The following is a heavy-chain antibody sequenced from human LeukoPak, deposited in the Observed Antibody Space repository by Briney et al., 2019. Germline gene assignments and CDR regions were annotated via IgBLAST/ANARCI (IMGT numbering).Heavy chain of an antibody. V-gene: IGHV3-53*04. CDR1: GFTVSSNY. Sequence: PGGSLRLSCAASGFTVSSNYMSWVRQAPGEGLEWVSVIYSGASTYYADSVKGRFTISRHNSKNTLYLQMNSLRAEDTAVYYCARVAAAGREFFDYWGQGTLVTVSS. D-gene: IGHD6-13*01. J-gene: IGHJ4*02. CDR3: ARVAAAGREFFDY. CDR2: IYSGAST.